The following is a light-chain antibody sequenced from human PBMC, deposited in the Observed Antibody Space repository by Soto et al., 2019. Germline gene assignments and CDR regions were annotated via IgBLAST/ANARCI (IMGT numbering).Light chain of an antibody. Sequence: QSVLTQPASVSGSPGQSISISCAGTSSDVGGYEHVSWYQQHPSKVPKLIIYDVSSWPSGVSSRFSGSKFGNTASLTISGLQAEDEADYYCSSYTSISLYVFGTGTKVTVL. CDR3: SSYTSISLYV. CDR1: SSDVGGYEH. CDR2: DVS. J-gene: IGLJ1*01. V-gene: IGLV2-14*01.